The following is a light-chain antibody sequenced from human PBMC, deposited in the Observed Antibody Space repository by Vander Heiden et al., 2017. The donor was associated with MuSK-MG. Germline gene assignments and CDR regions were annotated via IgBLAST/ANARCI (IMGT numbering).Light chain of an antibody. Sequence: EIVLTQSPATLSLSPGERATLSCRASQSVSSYLAWYQQKPGQAPRLLIYDASNRATGIPDRFSGSGSGTDFTLTISSLEPEDFAVYYWQQRSNWRTFGQGTKLEIK. J-gene: IGKJ2*01. CDR2: DAS. CDR3: QQRSNWRT. CDR1: QSVSSY. V-gene: IGKV3-11*01.